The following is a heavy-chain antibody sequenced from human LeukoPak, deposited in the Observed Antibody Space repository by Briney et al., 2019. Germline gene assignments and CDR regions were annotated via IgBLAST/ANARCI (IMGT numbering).Heavy chain of an antibody. J-gene: IGHJ4*02. CDR2: MYHGGIT. D-gene: IGHD3/OR15-3a*01. V-gene: IGHV4-38-2*02. CDR3: ARALSDFSNFDY. CDR1: GYSINSGYY. Sequence: SETLSLTCTVSGYSINSGYYWDWIRQPPGKGLEWIGSMYHGGITYYSPSLKSRVTISVDTSKNQFPLKLSSVTAADTAVYYCARALSDFSNFDYWGQGTLVTVSS.